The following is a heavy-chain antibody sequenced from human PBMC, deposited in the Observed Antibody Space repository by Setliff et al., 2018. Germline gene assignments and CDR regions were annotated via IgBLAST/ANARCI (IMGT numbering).Heavy chain of an antibody. CDR1: GLTFSRSW. CDR2: INPDGRTT. Sequence: GGSLRLSCAASGLTFSRSWMFWVRQAPGKGLVWVSHINPDGRTTAYADSVKGRFTISRDNAKNTPYLQMNSLRAEDTALYFCAPGWDGGRDFDSWGQGTLVTVSS. J-gene: IGHJ4*02. CDR3: APGWDGGRDFDS. V-gene: IGHV3-74*03. D-gene: IGHD3-16*01.